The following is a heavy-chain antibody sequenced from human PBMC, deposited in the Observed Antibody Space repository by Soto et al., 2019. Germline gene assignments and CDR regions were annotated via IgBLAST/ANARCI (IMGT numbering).Heavy chain of an antibody. CDR3: AREVADSSSSPPTF. V-gene: IGHV3-11*04. J-gene: IGHJ4*02. Sequence: GSLRLSCAASGFTFGDYEMSWIRQAAGKGPEWVSFLSRSGNTIYYADSVKGRFSISRDNAENSLYLQMESLRVEDTAVYYCAREVADSSSSPPTFWGQATLVTVSS. CDR2: LSRSGNTI. CDR1: GFTFGDYE. D-gene: IGHD6-6*01.